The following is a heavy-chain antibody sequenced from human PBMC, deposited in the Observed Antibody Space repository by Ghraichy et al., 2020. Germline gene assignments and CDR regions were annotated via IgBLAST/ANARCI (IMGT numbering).Heavy chain of an antibody. CDR2: IIGRDGST. CDR1: EFSFSNYA. CDR3: AKDQAYYDSTQPFDI. J-gene: IGHJ3*02. V-gene: IGHV3-23*01. Sequence: GGSLRLSCAASEFSFSNYAMSWVRQAPGKGLEWVSTIIGRDGSTYYVDSVKGRFTISRDNSKNTLYLQMNSLTAEDTAVYYCAKDQAYYDSTQPFDIWGQGTMVTVSS. D-gene: IGHD3-22*01.